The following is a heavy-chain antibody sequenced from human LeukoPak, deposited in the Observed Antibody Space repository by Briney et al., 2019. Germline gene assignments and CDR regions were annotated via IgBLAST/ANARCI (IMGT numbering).Heavy chain of an antibody. CDR1: GYTFTSYD. CDR3: ARGITHKRRGHDY. D-gene: IGHD3-10*01. Sequence: ASVKVSCKASGYTFTSYDINWVRQATGQGLAWMGRMNPKSGNTGYAQKFQGRVTMTRNTSISTAYMELSSLRSEDTAVYYCARGITHKRRGHDYWGQGTLVTVSS. V-gene: IGHV1-8*01. CDR2: MNPKSGNT. J-gene: IGHJ4*02.